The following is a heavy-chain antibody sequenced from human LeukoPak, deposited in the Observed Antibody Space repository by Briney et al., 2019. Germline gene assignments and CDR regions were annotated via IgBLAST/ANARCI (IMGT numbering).Heavy chain of an antibody. CDR1: GVTFSSYA. J-gene: IGHJ4*02. CDR3: ARGGRGSYYGLDY. CDR2: ISGSGGST. D-gene: IGHD1-26*01. Sequence: PGGSLRLSCAASGVTFSSYAMSWVRQAPGKGLEWVSAISGSGGSTYYADSVKGRFTISRDNSKNTLYLQMDSLRAEDTAVYYCARGGRGSYYGLDYWGQGTLVTVSS. V-gene: IGHV3-23*01.